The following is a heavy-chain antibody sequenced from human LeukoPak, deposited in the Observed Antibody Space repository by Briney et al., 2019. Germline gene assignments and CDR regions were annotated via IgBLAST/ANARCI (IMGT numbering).Heavy chain of an antibody. CDR1: GFTFSDSF. Sequence: GGSLRLSCAASGFTFSDSFMSWVRQAPGKGLEWVGRSRNKADSYTAEYAASVKGRFTISRDESKNSLYLQISSLETEDATVYYCATSSWYRLAYWGQGSLVTVSS. J-gene: IGHJ4*02. V-gene: IGHV3-72*01. D-gene: IGHD6-13*01. CDR2: SRNKADSYTA. CDR3: ATSSWYRLAY.